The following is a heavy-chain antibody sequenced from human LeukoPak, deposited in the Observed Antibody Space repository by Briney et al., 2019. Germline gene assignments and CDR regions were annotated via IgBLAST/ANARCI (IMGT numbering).Heavy chain of an antibody. CDR2: IIPIFGTA. CDR3: ASPGRDSRGPYAFDI. CDR1: GGTFSSYA. V-gene: IGHV1-69*05. Sequence: SVKVSCKASGGTFSSYAISWVRQAPGQGLEWMGGIIPIFGTANYAQKFQGRVTITMDESTSTAYMELSSLRSEDTAVYYCASPGRDSRGPYAFDIWGQGTMVTVSS. J-gene: IGHJ3*02. D-gene: IGHD3-22*01.